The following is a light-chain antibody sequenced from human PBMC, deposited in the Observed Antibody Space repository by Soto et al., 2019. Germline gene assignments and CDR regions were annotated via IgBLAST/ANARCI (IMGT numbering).Light chain of an antibody. J-gene: IGLJ1*01. CDR1: SSDVGGYNY. Sequence: QSALTQPASVSGSPGQSITISCTGTSSDVGGYNYVSWYQQYPGKAPKLMIYDVSNRPSGVSNRFAGSKSGNTASLTISELQAEDEADYYCTSYTTSSTLVFGTGTKRTVL. CDR2: DVS. V-gene: IGLV2-14*01. CDR3: TSYTTSSTLV.